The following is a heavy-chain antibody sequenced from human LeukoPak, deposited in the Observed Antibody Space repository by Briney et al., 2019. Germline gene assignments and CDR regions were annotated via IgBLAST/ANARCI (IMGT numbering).Heavy chain of an antibody. CDR2: ISAYNGNT. CDR1: GHTFTSYG. Sequence: GASVKVSCKASGHTFTSYGISWVRQAPGQGLEWMGWISAYNGNTNYAQKLQGKVTMTTDTSTSTAYMELRSLRSDDTAVYYCARASSGRVVPAAMGFDYWGQGTLVTVSS. CDR3: ARASSGRVVPAAMGFDY. V-gene: IGHV1-18*01. J-gene: IGHJ4*02. D-gene: IGHD2-2*01.